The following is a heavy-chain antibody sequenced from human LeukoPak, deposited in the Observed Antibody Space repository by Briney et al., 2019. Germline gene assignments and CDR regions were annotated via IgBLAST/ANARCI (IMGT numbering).Heavy chain of an antibody. J-gene: IGHJ5*02. Sequence: GGSLRLSCAASGFTFDDYGMSWVRQAPGKGLEWVSGINWNGGSTGYADSVKGRFTISRDNAKNSLYLQMNSLRVEDTALYYCARDRGVDTAMVNWFDPWGQGTLVTVSS. V-gene: IGHV3-20*04. CDR1: GFTFDDYG. D-gene: IGHD5-18*01. CDR3: ARDRGVDTAMVNWFDP. CDR2: INWNGGST.